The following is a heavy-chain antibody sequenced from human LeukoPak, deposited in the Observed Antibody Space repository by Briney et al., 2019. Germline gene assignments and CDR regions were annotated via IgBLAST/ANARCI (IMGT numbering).Heavy chain of an antibody. V-gene: IGHV4-39*01. CDR2: IYYSGST. CDR3: ARHDFLTTVTTYFDY. Sequence: SETLSLTCTVSGGSISSSSYYWGWIRQPPGEGLEWIGSIYYSGSTYYNPSLKSRVTISVDTSKNQFSLKLSSVTAADTAVYYCARHDFLTTVTTYFDYWGQGTLVTVSS. D-gene: IGHD4-17*01. J-gene: IGHJ4*02. CDR1: GGSISSSSYY.